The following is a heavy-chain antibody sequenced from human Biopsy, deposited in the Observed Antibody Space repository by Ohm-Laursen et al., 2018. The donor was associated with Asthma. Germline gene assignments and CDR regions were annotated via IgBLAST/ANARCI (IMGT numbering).Heavy chain of an antibody. CDR3: VRHQYSSSWSTFDY. CDR1: GGSITSSSYY. V-gene: IGHV4-39*01. CDR2: MYHSGSP. Sequence: ETLSLTCTVSGGSITSSSYYWGWIRQPPGKGMEWIGRMYHSGSPHYHPSPKSRATISVETSKNHLPLKMSSVTAADTAVYFCVRHQYSSSWSTFDYWGQGSLVTVSS. D-gene: IGHD3-22*01. J-gene: IGHJ4*02.